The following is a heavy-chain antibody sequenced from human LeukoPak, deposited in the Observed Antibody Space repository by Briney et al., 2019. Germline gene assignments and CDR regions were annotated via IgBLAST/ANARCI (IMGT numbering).Heavy chain of an antibody. CDR2: IYYSGST. Sequence: PSETLSLTCGASDGSLDIYYWMFVRQPPGKGLEWIGSIYYSGSTYYNPSLKSRVTISVDTSKNQFSLKLSSVTAADTAVYYCARHGVAGGELLRFDYWGQGTLVTVSS. CDR3: ARHGVAGGELLRFDY. CDR1: DGSLDIYY. V-gene: IGHV4-39*01. D-gene: IGHD1-26*01. J-gene: IGHJ4*02.